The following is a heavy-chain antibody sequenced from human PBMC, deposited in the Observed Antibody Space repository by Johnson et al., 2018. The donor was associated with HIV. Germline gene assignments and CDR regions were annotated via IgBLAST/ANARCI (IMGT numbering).Heavy chain of an antibody. D-gene: IGHD5-24*01. CDR2: ISYDGSNK. J-gene: IGHJ3*02. Sequence: QVQLVESGGGVVQPGRSLRFSCAASGFTFSSYGMHWVRQAPGKGLEWVAVISYDGSNKYYADSVKGRFTISRDNSKNALYLQMNSLRPEDTAVYYCAKYREGYTLGAFEIGGQGTMVTVSS. CDR1: GFTFSSYG. CDR3: AKYREGYTLGAFEI. V-gene: IGHV3-30*18.